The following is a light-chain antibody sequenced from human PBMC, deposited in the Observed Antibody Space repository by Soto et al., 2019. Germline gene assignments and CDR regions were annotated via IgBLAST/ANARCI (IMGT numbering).Light chain of an antibody. V-gene: IGLV4-69*01. Sequence: QPVLTQSPSSSASLRASVKLTCTLTSGHSSYAIAWHQQQPEKGPRYLMKLSSDGSHSKGDGIPDRFSGSSSGAERYLTISSLQSEDEADYYCQTWDTGARVVFGGGTKLTV. CDR2: LSSDGSH. CDR3: QTWDTGARVV. J-gene: IGLJ2*01. CDR1: SGHSSYA.